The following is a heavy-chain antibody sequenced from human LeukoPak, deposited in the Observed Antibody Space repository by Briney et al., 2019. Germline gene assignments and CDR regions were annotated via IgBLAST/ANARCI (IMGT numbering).Heavy chain of an antibody. CDR2: IYYSGST. V-gene: IGHV4-59*01. D-gene: IGHD4-11*01. CDR3: AREDDRLHLGYFDY. J-gene: IGHJ4*02. Sequence: SETLSLTCTVSGGSISSYYWSWIRQPPGKGLAWIGYIYYSGSTNYNPSLKSRVTISVDTSKNQFSLKLSSVTAADTAVYYCAREDDRLHLGYFDYWGQGTLVTVSS. CDR1: GGSISSYY.